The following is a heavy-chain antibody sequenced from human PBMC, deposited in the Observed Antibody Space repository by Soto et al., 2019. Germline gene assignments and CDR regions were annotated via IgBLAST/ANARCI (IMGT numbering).Heavy chain of an antibody. CDR1: GGTFSSYA. CDR2: IIPIFGTA. J-gene: IGHJ4*02. V-gene: IGHV1-69*06. Sequence: QVQRVQSGAEVKKPGSSVKVSCKASGGTFSSYAISWVRQAPGQGLEWMGGIIPIFGTANYAQKFQGRVTITADKSTSTAYRELSSLRSEDTAVYYCAREGQGIAVAGNFDYWGQGTLVTVSS. D-gene: IGHD6-19*01. CDR3: AREGQGIAVAGNFDY.